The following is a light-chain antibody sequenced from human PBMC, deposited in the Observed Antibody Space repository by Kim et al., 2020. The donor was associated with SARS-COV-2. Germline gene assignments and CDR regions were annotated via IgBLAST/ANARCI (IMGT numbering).Light chain of an antibody. CDR3: QVWDSSTRV. J-gene: IGLJ3*02. V-gene: IGLV3-9*01. Sequence: VALGKTARITSGGNNIGSKNVHWYQQKPGQAPVLVIYRDSNRPSGIPERFSGSNSGNTATLTISRAQAGDEADYYCQVWDSSTRVFGGGTQLTVL. CDR2: RDS. CDR1: NIGSKN.